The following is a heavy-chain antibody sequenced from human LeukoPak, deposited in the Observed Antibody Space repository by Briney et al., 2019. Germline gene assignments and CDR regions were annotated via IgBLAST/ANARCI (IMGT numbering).Heavy chain of an antibody. J-gene: IGHJ4*02. CDR1: GFTFSSLN. D-gene: IGHD3-22*01. CDR3: AKGRGYDSSGYWDY. Sequence: TGGSLRLSCAASGFTFSSLNMNWVRQAPGKGLEWVSCISSSSSYIYYADSVKGRFTISRDNAKNSLYLQMNSLRAEDTAVYYCAKGRGYDSSGYWDYWGQGTLVTVSS. V-gene: IGHV3-21*04. CDR2: ISSSSSYI.